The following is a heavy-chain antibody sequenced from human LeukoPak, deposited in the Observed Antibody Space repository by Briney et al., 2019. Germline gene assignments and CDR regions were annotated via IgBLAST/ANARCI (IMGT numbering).Heavy chain of an antibody. CDR2: ISAYNGNT. CDR3: ARDIADCSSTSCYTGQYNWFDP. CDR1: GYTFTSYG. D-gene: IGHD2-2*02. J-gene: IGHJ5*02. Sequence: GASVKVSCKASGYTFTSYGISWVRQAPGQGLEWMGWISAYNGNTNYAQKLQGRVTMTTDTSTSTAYMELRNLKSDDTAVYYCARDIADCSSTSCYTGQYNWFDPWGQGTLVTVSS. V-gene: IGHV1-18*01.